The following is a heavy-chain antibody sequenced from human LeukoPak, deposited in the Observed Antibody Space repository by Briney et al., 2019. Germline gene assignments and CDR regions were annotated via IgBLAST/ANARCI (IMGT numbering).Heavy chain of an antibody. Sequence: SETLSLTCTVSGGSISSYYWSWIRQPPGEGLEWIGYIYYSGSTNYNPSLKSRVTISVDTSKNQFSLKLSSVTAADTAVYYCARQGYPFYDYGMDVWGQGTTVTVSS. CDR1: GGSISSYY. CDR3: ARQGYPFYDYGMDV. CDR2: IYYSGST. D-gene: IGHD2-15*01. V-gene: IGHV4-59*08. J-gene: IGHJ6*02.